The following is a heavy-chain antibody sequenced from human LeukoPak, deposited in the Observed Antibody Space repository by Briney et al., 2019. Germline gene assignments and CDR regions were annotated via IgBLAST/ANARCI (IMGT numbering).Heavy chain of an antibody. CDR1: GFTFDDYA. Sequence: SLRLSCAASGFTFDDYAMHWVRQAPGKGLEWVSGISWNSGSIGYADSVKGRFTISRDNAKNSLYLQMNSLRAEDTAVYYCARSTAHFDYWGQGTLVTVSS. V-gene: IGHV3-9*01. CDR3: ARSTAHFDY. J-gene: IGHJ4*02. CDR2: ISWNSGSI. D-gene: IGHD4-11*01.